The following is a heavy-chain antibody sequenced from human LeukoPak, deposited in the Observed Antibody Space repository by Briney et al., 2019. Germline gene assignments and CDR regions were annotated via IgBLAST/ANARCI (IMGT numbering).Heavy chain of an antibody. J-gene: IGHJ4*02. CDR2: INSDGSWT. V-gene: IGHV3-74*01. D-gene: IGHD6-19*01. CDR3: ARVGQWLAFLY. Sequence: GVLRLSCAASGSYWMHWVRRAPGKGLVWVSHINSDGSWTSYADSVKGRFTISKDNAKNTLYLQMNSLRAEDTAVYYCARVGQWLAFLYWGQGTLVTVSS. CDR1: GSYW.